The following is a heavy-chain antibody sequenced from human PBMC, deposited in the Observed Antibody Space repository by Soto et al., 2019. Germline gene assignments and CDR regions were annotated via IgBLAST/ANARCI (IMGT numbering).Heavy chain of an antibody. CDR2: ISGSGGST. CDR1: GFTFSSYA. J-gene: IGHJ3*02. D-gene: IGHD7-27*01. CDR3: AKVLKEGTGAILYDAFDI. V-gene: IGHV3-23*01. Sequence: GGSLRLSCAASGFTFSSYAMSWVRQAPGKGLEWVSAISGSGGSTYYADSVKGRFTISRDNSKNTLYLQMNSLRAEDTAVYYCAKVLKEGTGAILYDAFDIWGQGTMVTVSS.